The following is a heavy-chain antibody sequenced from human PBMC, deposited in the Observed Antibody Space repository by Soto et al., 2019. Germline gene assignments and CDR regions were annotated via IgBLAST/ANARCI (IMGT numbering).Heavy chain of an antibody. J-gene: IGHJ4*02. D-gene: IGHD3-22*01. CDR3: ARHSSGYYSIGYFDY. Sequence: SETLSLTCTVSGGSISSYYWSWIRQPPGKGLEWIGYIYYSGSTNYNPSFKSRVTISVDTSKNQFSLKLSSVTAADTAVYYCARHSSGYYSIGYFDYWGQGTLVTVSS. V-gene: IGHV4-59*01. CDR1: GGSISSYY. CDR2: IYYSGST.